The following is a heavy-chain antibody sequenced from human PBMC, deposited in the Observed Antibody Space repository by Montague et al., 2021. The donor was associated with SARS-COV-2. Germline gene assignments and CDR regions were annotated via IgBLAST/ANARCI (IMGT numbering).Heavy chain of an antibody. Sequence: FLSLSCSASGFTFSSYTITWVRQAPGKGLEWVSGISGSGGSTYYADSVKGRFTISRDNSKNTLYLQMNSLRAEDTAVYYCAKDRFSSGWFGGLDYWGQGTLVTVSS. D-gene: IGHD6-19*01. V-gene: IGHV3-23*01. CDR2: ISGSGGST. CDR3: AKDRFSSGWFGGLDY. CDR1: GFTFSSYT. J-gene: IGHJ4*02.